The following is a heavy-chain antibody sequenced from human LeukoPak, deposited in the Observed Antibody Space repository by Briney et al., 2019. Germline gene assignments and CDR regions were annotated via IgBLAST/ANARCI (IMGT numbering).Heavy chain of an antibody. D-gene: IGHD1-26*01. CDR1: GFTFSSYS. Sequence: GGSLRLSCAASGFTFSSYSMNWVRQAPGKGLEWVSSISSSSSYIYYADSVKGRFTISRDNAKNSLYLQTNSLRAEDTAVYYCARDLERGSYFGYWGQGTLVTVSS. CDR2: ISSSSSYI. CDR3: ARDLERGSYFGY. J-gene: IGHJ4*02. V-gene: IGHV3-21*01.